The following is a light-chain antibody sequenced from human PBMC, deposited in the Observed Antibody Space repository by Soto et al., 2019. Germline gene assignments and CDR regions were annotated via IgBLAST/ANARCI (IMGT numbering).Light chain of an antibody. CDR1: QSVDRY. Sequence: ELVRRQSPATLSVSPGEGAPLSRRASQSVDRYVAWYPQKVGQAPRILIYDAYTRATGVGARFTGSGSATDFSLTITRLEPEDFAVYVCQQRGKWPSTFGPGTKVDIK. V-gene: IGKV3-11*01. CDR2: DAY. J-gene: IGKJ2*02. CDR3: QQRGKWPST.